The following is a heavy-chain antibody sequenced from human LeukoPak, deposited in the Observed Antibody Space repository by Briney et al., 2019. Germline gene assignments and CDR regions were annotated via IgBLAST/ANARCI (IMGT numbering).Heavy chain of an antibody. CDR1: GGSFSGYY. CDR2: INHSGST. Sequence: SETLSLTCAVYGGSFSGYYWSWIRQPPGKGLEWIGEINHSGSTSYNPSLRSRVTISVDTSKNQFSLKLSSVTAADTAVYYCARGIQLWSWGAFDIWGQGTMVTVSS. V-gene: IGHV4-34*01. D-gene: IGHD5-18*01. J-gene: IGHJ3*02. CDR3: ARGIQLWSWGAFDI.